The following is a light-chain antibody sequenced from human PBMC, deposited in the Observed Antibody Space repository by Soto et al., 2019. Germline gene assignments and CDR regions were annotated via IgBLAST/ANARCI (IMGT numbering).Light chain of an antibody. Sequence: ELVMTQSPATLSVSPGARATLSCRASQSVSLTLAWYQQKPGQAPRLLIYGASTRATDIPARFSGSGSGTEFALTITSLQSQAFAVYYCQQYNNWPSATLAFGPGTKVDIK. CDR1: QSVSLT. CDR3: QQYNNWPSATLA. CDR2: GAS. V-gene: IGKV3-15*01. J-gene: IGKJ3*01.